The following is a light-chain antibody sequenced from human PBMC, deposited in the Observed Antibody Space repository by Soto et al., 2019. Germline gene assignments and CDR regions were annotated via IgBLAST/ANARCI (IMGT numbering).Light chain of an antibody. Sequence: DIQMPQSPSSLSASVGDRVTITCRASQSIASYLNWYQQKPGKVPKLLIYLASSLQSGVPSRFSGSGSGTDFTLTISSLQPEDFATYYCQQSHSTPYTFGQGTKLEIK. J-gene: IGKJ2*01. CDR1: QSIASY. V-gene: IGKV1-39*01. CDR3: QQSHSTPYT. CDR2: LAS.